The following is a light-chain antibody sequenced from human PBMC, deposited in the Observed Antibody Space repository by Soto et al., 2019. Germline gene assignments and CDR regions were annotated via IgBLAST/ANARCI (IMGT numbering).Light chain of an antibody. CDR3: QQYGSSPQIT. J-gene: IGKJ5*01. CDR2: GAS. Sequence: EIVMTQSPATLSVSPGDGASLSCRASQAVGGTYLAWYQHKPGQAPRLLIYGASNRAAGIPDRFGGSGSGTDFTLTISRLEPEDFAVYYCQQYGSSPQITFGQGTRLEIK. V-gene: IGKV3-20*01. CDR1: QAVGGTY.